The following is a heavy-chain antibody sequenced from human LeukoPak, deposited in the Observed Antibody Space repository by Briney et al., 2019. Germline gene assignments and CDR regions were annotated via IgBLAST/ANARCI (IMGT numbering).Heavy chain of an antibody. CDR1: GFTCSSYG. CDR3: ARDGRWITYYDGNSPV. D-gene: IGHD3-22*01. CDR2: ISGSGGST. Sequence: PGGTLLLSTAAGGFTCSSYGMSWVRQPPGKGLEWVSAISGSGGSTYYADSVKGRFTISRDNAKNSLYLQMHSLRVEDTAVYYCARDGRWITYYDGNSPVWGQGTLVTASS. V-gene: IGHV3-23*01. J-gene: IGHJ4*02.